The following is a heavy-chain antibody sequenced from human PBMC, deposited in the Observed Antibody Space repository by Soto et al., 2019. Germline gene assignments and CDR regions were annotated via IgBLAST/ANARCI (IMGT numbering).Heavy chain of an antibody. V-gene: IGHV4-30-2*01. CDR3: ARETRILKYFDY. CDR1: GGSISSGGYS. D-gene: IGHD2-21*01. CDR2: IYHSGST. Sequence: NPSETLSLTCAVTGGSISSGGYSWSWIRQPPGKGLEWIGYIYHSGSTYYNPSLKSRVTISVDRSKNQFSLKLSSVTAADTAVYYCARETRILKYFDYWGKGTLVAVYS. J-gene: IGHJ4*02.